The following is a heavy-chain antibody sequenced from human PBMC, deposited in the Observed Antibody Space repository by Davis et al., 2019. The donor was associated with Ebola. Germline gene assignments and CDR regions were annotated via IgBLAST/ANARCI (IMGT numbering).Heavy chain of an antibody. V-gene: IGHV3-73*01. CDR1: GFTFSNYW. CDR3: ARRVYYSSWYLDY. J-gene: IGHJ4*02. Sequence: GESLKISCAASGFTFSNYWMSWVRQAPGKGLEWVGRIRSKANSYATAYAASVKGRFTISRDDSKNTAYLQMNSLKTEDTAVYYCARRVYYSSWYLDYWGQGTLVTVSS. CDR2: IRSKANSYAT. D-gene: IGHD6-13*01.